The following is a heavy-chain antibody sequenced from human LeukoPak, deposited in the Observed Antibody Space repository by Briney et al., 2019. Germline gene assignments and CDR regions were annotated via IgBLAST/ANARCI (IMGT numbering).Heavy chain of an antibody. CDR3: ARDFDLWSGPEY. J-gene: IGHJ4*02. CDR2: IKPDGSEK. D-gene: IGHD3-3*01. V-gene: IGHV3-7*01. Sequence: GGSLRLSCAASGFTFSSYWMTWVRQAPGKGLEWVANIKPDGSEKYYVDSVKGRFTISRDNPKKSLYLQMNSLRAEDTSVYYCARDFDLWSGPEYWGQGTLVTVSS. CDR1: GFTFSSYW.